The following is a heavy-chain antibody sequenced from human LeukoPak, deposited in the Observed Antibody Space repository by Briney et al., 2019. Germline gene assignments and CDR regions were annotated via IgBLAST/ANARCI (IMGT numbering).Heavy chain of an antibody. CDR1: GFTFSSYW. Sequence: GGSLRLSCAASGFTFSSYWMSWVRQAPGKGLEWVANIKQDGSEKYYVGSVKGRFTISRDNAKNSLYLQMNSLRAEDTAVYYCARDWPGVAARPNWFDPWGQGTLVTVSS. V-gene: IGHV3-7*01. D-gene: IGHD6-6*01. CDR3: ARDWPGVAARPNWFDP. J-gene: IGHJ5*02. CDR2: IKQDGSEK.